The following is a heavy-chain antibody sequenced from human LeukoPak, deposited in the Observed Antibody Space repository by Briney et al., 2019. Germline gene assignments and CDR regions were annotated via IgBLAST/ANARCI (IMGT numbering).Heavy chain of an antibody. D-gene: IGHD5-18*01. CDR1: GFTFSSYD. CDR3: ARGSDTAMVLFYYFDY. Sequence: GGSLRLSCAASGFTFSSYDMSWVRQAPGKGLEWVSVIYSGGSTYYADSVKGRFTISRDNSKNTLYLQMNSLRAEDTAVYYCARGSDTAMVLFYYFDYWGQGTLVTVSS. V-gene: IGHV3-66*01. J-gene: IGHJ4*02. CDR2: IYSGGST.